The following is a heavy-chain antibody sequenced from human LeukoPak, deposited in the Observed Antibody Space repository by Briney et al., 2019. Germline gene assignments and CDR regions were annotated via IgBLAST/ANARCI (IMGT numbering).Heavy chain of an antibody. CDR2: IHYSGST. V-gene: IGHV4-39*01. J-gene: IGHJ5*02. D-gene: IGHD5/OR15-5a*01. Sequence: SETLSLTCTVSGGSISSNTYYWGWIRRPSGKGLEWIGNIHYSGSTYYNPSLKSRVTISVDTSKNQFSLNLSSLTAADTAVYYCATSDTVSTYNWFDPWGQGTLVTVSS. CDR1: GGSISSNTYY. CDR3: ATSDTVSTYNWFDP.